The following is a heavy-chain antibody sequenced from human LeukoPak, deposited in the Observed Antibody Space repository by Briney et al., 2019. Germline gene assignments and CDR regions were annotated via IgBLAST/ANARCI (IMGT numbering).Heavy chain of an antibody. J-gene: IGHJ4*02. V-gene: IGHV4-4*07. CDR1: GVSIDAFD. CDR3: ARVGGSYYGGRIFDY. D-gene: IGHD1-26*01. Sequence: PSETLSLTCIISGVSIDAFDWSWIRQAAGKGPEWVGRIYTTGTADYNASLEGRVFLSVDTSKNHSSLQVTSVTAADTAVYYCARVGGSYYGGRIFDYWGQGTLVTVSS. CDR2: IYTTGTA.